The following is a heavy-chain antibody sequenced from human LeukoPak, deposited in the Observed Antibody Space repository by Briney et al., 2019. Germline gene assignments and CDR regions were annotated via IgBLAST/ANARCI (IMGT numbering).Heavy chain of an antibody. CDR1: GFTFSSYA. J-gene: IGHJ4*02. V-gene: IGHV3-23*01. CDR3: AKDRGYSSQPYDY. D-gene: IGHD5-18*01. Sequence: PGGSLRLSCAASGFTFSSYAMSWVRQAPGKGLEWVSVISNSGESTYYADSVKGRFTISRDNSRNTLYLQMNSLRAEDTAVYYCAKDRGYSSQPYDYWGQGTLVTVSS. CDR2: ISNSGEST.